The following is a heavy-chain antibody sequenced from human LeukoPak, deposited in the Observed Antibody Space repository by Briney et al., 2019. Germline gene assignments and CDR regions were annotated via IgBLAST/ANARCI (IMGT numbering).Heavy chain of an antibody. Sequence: KTSETLSLTCAVYGGSFSGYYWSWIRQPPGKGLEWIGEINHSGSTNYNPSLKSRVTISIDTSKNQLSLKLSSVTAADTAVYYCASVEMASSWYYYGMDVWGQGTTVTVSS. D-gene: IGHD5-24*01. CDR2: INHSGST. CDR1: GGSFSGYY. J-gene: IGHJ6*02. V-gene: IGHV4-34*01. CDR3: ASVEMASSWYYYGMDV.